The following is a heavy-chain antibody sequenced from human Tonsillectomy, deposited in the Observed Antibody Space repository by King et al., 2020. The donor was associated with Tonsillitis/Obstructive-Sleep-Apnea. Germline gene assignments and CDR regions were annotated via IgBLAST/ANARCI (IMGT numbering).Heavy chain of an antibody. CDR2: IIPIRGTT. J-gene: IGHJ4*02. D-gene: IGHD3-22*01. V-gene: IGHV1-69*10. CDR1: GGTFTIHA. Sequence: QLVQSGAAMKNPGSSVKVSCKASGGTFTIHAFSWVRQAPGQGLEWMGGIIPIRGTTEYAQKFQGRVTITADRSTSTVYMELSSLRSDDTAIYYCASPIVEAVKSDFRGQGTLVTVPS. CDR3: ASPIVEAVKSDF.